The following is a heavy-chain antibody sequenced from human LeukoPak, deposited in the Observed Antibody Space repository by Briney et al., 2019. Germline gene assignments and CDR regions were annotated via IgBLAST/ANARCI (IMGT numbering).Heavy chain of an antibody. Sequence: GWALRLSCAASRRTFSSYSMNWVRQAPGKRLEWVSCISSSSSYLYYADSVKGRFTISRDNAKNSLYLKMNSLRAEDTAVYYCARSAANDYWGQGPVVTVSS. D-gene: IGHD2-2*01. J-gene: IGHJ4*02. V-gene: IGHV3-21*01. CDR1: RRTFSSYS. CDR2: ISSSSSYL. CDR3: ARSAANDY.